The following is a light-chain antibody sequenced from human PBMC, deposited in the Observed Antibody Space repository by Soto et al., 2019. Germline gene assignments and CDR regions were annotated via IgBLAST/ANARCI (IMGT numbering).Light chain of an antibody. Sequence: EIVLTQSPGTLSLSPGERATLSCRASQSVKSSYLAWYQQKPGQAPRLLIYDASNRATGIPARFSGSGSGTDFTLTISSLEPEDFAVYYCQQRSNWPPTFGGGTKVDI. CDR2: DAS. CDR1: QSVKSSY. CDR3: QQRSNWPPT. J-gene: IGKJ4*01. V-gene: IGKV3-11*01.